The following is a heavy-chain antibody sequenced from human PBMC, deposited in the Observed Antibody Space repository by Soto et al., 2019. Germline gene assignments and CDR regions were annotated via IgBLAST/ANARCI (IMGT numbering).Heavy chain of an antibody. CDR3: AKQPNSGSGWYWVL. CDR1: GFTFSSYA. D-gene: IGHD6-19*01. CDR2: ISGSGGST. V-gene: IGHV3-23*01. Sequence: EVQVLESGGGLVQPGGSLRLSCAVSGFTFSSYAMSWVRQAPGKGLEWVSGISGSGGSTYSADSVKGRFTISRDNSRNTLFLQMNCLSAENTAVYYCAKQPNSGSGWYWVLWGEGTLVAVSS. J-gene: IGHJ4*02.